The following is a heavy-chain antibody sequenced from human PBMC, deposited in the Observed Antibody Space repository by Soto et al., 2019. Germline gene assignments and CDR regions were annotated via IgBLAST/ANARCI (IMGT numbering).Heavy chain of an antibody. J-gene: IGHJ3*02. CDR1: GFTFSNTW. CDR3: TTGLHFGDVFDI. CDR2: IKTETDGGTT. V-gene: IGHV3-15*01. Sequence: EVQLVESGGGLVKPGGSLRLSCAASGFTFSNTWMSWVRQAPGKGLEWVGRIKTETDGGTTDYAAPGKGRFTISRDDSKNTLYLEMNSLKIEDTAVYYCTTGLHFGDVFDIWGQGTMVPVSS. D-gene: IGHD3-10*01.